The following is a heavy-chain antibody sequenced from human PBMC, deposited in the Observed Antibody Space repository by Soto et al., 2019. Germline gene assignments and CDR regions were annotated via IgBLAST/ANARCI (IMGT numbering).Heavy chain of an antibody. J-gene: IGHJ4*02. Sequence: EVQLLESGGGLVQPGGSLRLSCAASGFTFSSYAMSWVRQAPGKGLEWVSAISGSGGSTYYADSVKGRFTISRDNSKNTLYLHMNSLRAEDTAVYYCANSIAVAGTGVDYWGQGTLVTVSS. D-gene: IGHD6-19*01. CDR3: ANSIAVAGTGVDY. CDR1: GFTFSSYA. V-gene: IGHV3-23*01. CDR2: ISGSGGST.